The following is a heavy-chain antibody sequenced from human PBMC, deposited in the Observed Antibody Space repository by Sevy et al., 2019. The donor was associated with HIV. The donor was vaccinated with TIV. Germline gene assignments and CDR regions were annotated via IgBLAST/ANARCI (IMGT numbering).Heavy chain of an antibody. D-gene: IGHD2-8*01. V-gene: IGHV3-23*01. Sequence: LSHTCAASGFTFSKYSMSWVRQPPGKGLEWVSTLSFGCGEINYADSVKGRFTISRDNSKSSVYLQMNNLRPEDTAVYYCAREGCTKPHDYWGQGTLVTVSS. CDR3: AREGCTKPHDY. J-gene: IGHJ4*02. CDR2: LSFGCGEI. CDR1: GFTFSKYS.